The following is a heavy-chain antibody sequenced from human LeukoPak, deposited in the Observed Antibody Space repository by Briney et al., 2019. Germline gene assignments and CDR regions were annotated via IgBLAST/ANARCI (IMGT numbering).Heavy chain of an antibody. CDR2: ISGSGGST. Sequence: PGGTLRLSCAASGFTFSSYGMSWVRQAPGKGLEWVSGISGSGGSTYYADSVKGRFTISRDNSKNTLYLQMNSLRAEDTAVYYCANYNLDGSYGLGYWGQGTLVTVSS. J-gene: IGHJ4*02. CDR3: ANYNLDGSYGLGY. V-gene: IGHV3-23*01. CDR1: GFTFSSYG. D-gene: IGHD5-18*01.